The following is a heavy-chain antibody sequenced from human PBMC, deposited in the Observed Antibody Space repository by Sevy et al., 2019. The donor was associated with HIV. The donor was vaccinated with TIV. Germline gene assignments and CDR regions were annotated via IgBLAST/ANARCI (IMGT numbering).Heavy chain of an antibody. CDR1: GFTFNNYA. CDR3: AKVFLRRHPSMAAAHDAFDI. V-gene: IGHV3-23*01. Sequence: GGSLRLSCAASGFTFNNYAMSWVRQAPGKGLEWVSGISGSGASTYYADSVKGRFTISRDNSKKTLYLQMNNLRAEDTAVYYCAKVFLRRHPSMAAAHDAFDIWGQGTLVTVSS. J-gene: IGHJ3*02. CDR2: ISGSGAST. D-gene: IGHD6-6*01.